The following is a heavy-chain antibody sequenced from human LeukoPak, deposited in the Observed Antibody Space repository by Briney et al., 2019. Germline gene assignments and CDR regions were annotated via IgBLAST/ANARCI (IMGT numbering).Heavy chain of an antibody. V-gene: IGHV3-72*01. Sequence: GGSLRLSCAVSGFTFSEYYVDWVRQAPGKGLEWVGRIINKANSYTTEYAASVKGRFTISRDDSKNSLYLQMNSLKAEDTAMYYCARGVLWSGYFYFDYWGQGTLVTVSS. CDR3: ARGVLWSGYFYFDY. CDR1: GFTFSEYY. CDR2: IINKANSYTT. J-gene: IGHJ4*02. D-gene: IGHD3-3*01.